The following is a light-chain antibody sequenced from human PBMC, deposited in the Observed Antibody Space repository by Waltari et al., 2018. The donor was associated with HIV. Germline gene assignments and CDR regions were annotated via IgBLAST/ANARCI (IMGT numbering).Light chain of an antibody. V-gene: IGLV1-47*01. CDR3: AAWDDILSGHVV. Sequence: QSVLTQPPSASGTPGQWVTIPCSGSNSNIGSKYVYGYHQFPGTAHKLLINRNNQRPSGVPDRFSGSKSGTSASLAISGLRSEDGADYYCAAWDDILSGHVVFGGGTKLTVL. J-gene: IGLJ2*01. CDR2: RNN. CDR1: NSNIGSKY.